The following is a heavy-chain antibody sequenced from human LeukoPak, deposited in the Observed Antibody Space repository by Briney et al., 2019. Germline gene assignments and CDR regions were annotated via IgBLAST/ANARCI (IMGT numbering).Heavy chain of an antibody. D-gene: IGHD2-15*01. J-gene: IGHJ6*03. CDR2: ISAYDGNT. CDR1: GYTFTSYG. Sequence: ASVKVSCKASGYTFTSYGISWVRQAPGQGHEWMGWISAYDGNTNYAQKLQGRVTMTTDTSTSTAYMELRSLRSDATAVYYCASNLLGYCSGGSCRAYYYYMDVWGKGTTVTVSS. CDR3: ASNLLGYCSGGSCRAYYYYMDV. V-gene: IGHV1-18*01.